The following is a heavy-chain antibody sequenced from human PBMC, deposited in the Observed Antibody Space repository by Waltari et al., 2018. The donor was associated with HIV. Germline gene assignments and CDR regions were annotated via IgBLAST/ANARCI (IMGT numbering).Heavy chain of an antibody. D-gene: IGHD3-22*01. V-gene: IGHV4-31*03. J-gene: IGHJ6*02. CDR2: IYYSGST. CDR3: ARAPTISGLLSDYYYAMDV. CDR1: GGSISSGGYY. Sequence: QAQLQEPGPGLVKPSQNLSLTCTVPGGSISSGGYYWRWIRQHPGTVLEWIGYIYYSGSTYYNPSLKSRITISVDTSKNQFSLKLSSVTAADTAVYYCARAPTISGLLSDYYYAMDVWGQGTTVTVSS.